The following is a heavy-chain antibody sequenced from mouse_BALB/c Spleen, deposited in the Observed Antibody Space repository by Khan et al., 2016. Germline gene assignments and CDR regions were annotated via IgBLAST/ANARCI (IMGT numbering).Heavy chain of an antibody. CDR1: GYSITSDYA. V-gene: IGHV3-2*02. D-gene: IGHD1-1*01. Sequence: EVQLQESGPGLVKPSQSLSLTCTVIGYSITSDYAWNWFRQFPGNKLEWMGYIGYSGSTSYNPSLKSRISITRDTSRNQFFLQLNSVTTEDTSTXYCARNLHYFGSSYWYFDVWGAGTTVTVSS. CDR3: ARNLHYFGSSYWYFDV. J-gene: IGHJ1*01. CDR2: IGYSGST.